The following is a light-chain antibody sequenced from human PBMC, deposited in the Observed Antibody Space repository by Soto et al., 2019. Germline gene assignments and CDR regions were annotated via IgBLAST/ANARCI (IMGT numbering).Light chain of an antibody. Sequence: IPLTQSPSSVSASVGDRVTITCRASQPVDRWLAWYQQKPGKAPNVVLYGASSLQSGVPSRFSGYGSGTEFFLTISSLQPDDFATYYCQQSSNFPYTFGQGTKLE. CDR2: GAS. J-gene: IGKJ2*01. CDR1: QPVDRW. V-gene: IGKV1-12*01. CDR3: QQSSNFPYT.